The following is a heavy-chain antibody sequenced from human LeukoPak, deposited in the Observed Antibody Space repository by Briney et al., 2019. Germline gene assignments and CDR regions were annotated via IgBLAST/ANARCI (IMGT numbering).Heavy chain of an antibody. CDR2: IYTSGST. V-gene: IGHV4-61*02. CDR3: AKDDWFGEFFY. CDR1: GGSINSATYY. Sequence: SETLSLTCTVSGGSINSATYYWTWIRQPAGKGLEWIGRIYTSGSTNYNPSLKSRVTISVDTSKNQFSLKLSSVTAADTAVYYCAKDDWFGEFFYWGQGTLVTVSS. J-gene: IGHJ4*02. D-gene: IGHD3-10*01.